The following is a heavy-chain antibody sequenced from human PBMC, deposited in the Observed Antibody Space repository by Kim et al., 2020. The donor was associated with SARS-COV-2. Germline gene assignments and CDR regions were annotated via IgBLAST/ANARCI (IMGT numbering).Heavy chain of an antibody. Sequence: ASVKVSCKASGYTFTSYAMHWVRQAPGQRLEWMGWINAGNGNTKYSQKFQGRVTITRDTSASTAYMELSSLRSEDTAVYYCATSQFRISFYDLSYYYGMDVWGQGTTVTVSS. J-gene: IGHJ6*02. CDR2: INAGNGNT. CDR1: GYTFTSYA. D-gene: IGHD3-3*01. V-gene: IGHV1-3*01. CDR3: ATSQFRISFYDLSYYYGMDV.